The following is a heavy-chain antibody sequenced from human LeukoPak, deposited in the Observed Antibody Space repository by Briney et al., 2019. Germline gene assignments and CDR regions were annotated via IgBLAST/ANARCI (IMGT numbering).Heavy chain of an antibody. CDR1: GFTFDDFA. CDR3: AKDTHVAVTGTFDS. D-gene: IGHD6-19*01. CDR2: LNWNSAAT. V-gene: IGHV3-9*01. Sequence: GGSLRLSCAASGFTFDDFAMHWVRQAPGKGLEWVSGLNWNSAATGYADSVKGRFIISRDNAKNSLYLQMNSLGPEDTAFYYCAKDTHVAVTGTFDSWGQGTLVTVSS. J-gene: IGHJ4*02.